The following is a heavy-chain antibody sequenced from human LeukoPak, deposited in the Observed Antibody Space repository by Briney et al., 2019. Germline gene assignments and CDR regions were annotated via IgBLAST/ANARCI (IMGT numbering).Heavy chain of an antibody. J-gene: IGHJ3*02. V-gene: IGHV3-30*03. CDR1: GFTFSSYS. D-gene: IGHD3-10*01. CDR2: ISYDGSNK. Sequence: PGGSLRLSCAASGFTFSSYSMNWVRQAPGKGLEWVAVISYDGSNKYYADSVKGRFTISRDNSKNTLYLQMNSLRAEDTAVYYCARGAVRGVISAFDIWGQGTMVTVSS. CDR3: ARGAVRGVISAFDI.